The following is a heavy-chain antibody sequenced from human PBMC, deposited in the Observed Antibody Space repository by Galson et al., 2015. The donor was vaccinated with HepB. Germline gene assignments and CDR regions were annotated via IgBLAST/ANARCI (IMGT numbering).Heavy chain of an antibody. CDR1: GFALSPYG. V-gene: IGHV3-48*02. Sequence: SLRLSCAASGFALSPYGMNWVRQTPGKGPEWISFISVRRTTIRYADSVKGRFTISRDNANNSLHLQMSNLRDEDTAIYYCVRDVFVDESDFYYFGLWGQGVMVTVSS. CDR2: ISVRRTTI. CDR3: VRDVFVDESDFYYFGL. D-gene: IGHD3-3*01. J-gene: IGHJ4*02.